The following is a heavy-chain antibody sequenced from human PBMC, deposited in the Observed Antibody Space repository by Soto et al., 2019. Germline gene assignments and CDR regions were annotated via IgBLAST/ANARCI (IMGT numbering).Heavy chain of an antibody. CDR3: ARMATFGSLNWFDP. CDR1: GYTFTSDN. V-gene: IGHV1-8*01. CDR2: MNPNTGKT. J-gene: IGHJ5*02. Sequence: ASVKVSCKASGYTFTSDNVNWVGQATGQGLEWMGWMNPNTGKTGYAQKFQGRVTMTRDISTAIAYMELSSLRSDDTATYYCARMATFGSLNWFDPWGQGTLVTVSS. D-gene: IGHD3-16*01.